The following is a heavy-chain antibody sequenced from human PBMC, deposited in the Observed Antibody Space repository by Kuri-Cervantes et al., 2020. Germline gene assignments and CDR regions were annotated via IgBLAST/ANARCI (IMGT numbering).Heavy chain of an antibody. V-gene: IGHV3-30*02. CDR2: IRYDGSNK. D-gene: IGHD2-21*01. CDR3: ARDRGSAYSFDI. CDR1: GFTFSSYG. J-gene: IGHJ3*02. Sequence: GGSLRLSCAASGFTFSSYGMHWVRQAPGKGLEWVAFIRYDGSNKYYADSVKGRFTISRDNSKNTLYLQMNSLRAEDMAVYYCARDRGSAYSFDIWGQGTMVTVSS.